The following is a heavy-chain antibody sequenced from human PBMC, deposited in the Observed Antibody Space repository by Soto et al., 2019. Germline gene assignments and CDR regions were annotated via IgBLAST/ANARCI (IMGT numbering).Heavy chain of an antibody. D-gene: IGHD4-17*01. CDR1: GFTFSSYW. V-gene: IGHV3-7*01. Sequence: GGSLRLSCAASGFTFSSYWMSWFRHAPGKGLEWVANIKQDGSEKYYVDSVKGRFTISRDNAKNSLYLQMNSLRAEDTAVYYCARERWDVDYVNYYYYMDGWGTGTTVTLSS. CDR3: ARERWDVDYVNYYYYMDG. J-gene: IGHJ6*03. CDR2: IKQDGSEK.